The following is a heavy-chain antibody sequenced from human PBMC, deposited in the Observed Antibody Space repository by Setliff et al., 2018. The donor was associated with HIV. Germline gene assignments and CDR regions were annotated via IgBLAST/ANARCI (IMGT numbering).Heavy chain of an antibody. Sequence: KSSETLSLTCTVSGGSISSDYWSWIRQPPGKGLEWIGYIYYSGSTNYNPSLKSRVTISVATSKNQFSLKLNSVTTADTAVYYCARSRTSSGYYGVTGYGMDVWGQGTTVTAP. CDR1: GGSISSDY. J-gene: IGHJ6*02. D-gene: IGHD3-22*01. CDR2: IYYSGST. V-gene: IGHV4-59*01. CDR3: ARSRTSSGYYGVTGYGMDV.